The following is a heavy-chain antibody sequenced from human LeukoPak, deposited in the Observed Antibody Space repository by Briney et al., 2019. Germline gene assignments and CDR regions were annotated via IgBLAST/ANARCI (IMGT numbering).Heavy chain of an antibody. V-gene: IGHV4-4*07. Sequence: SETLSLTCTVSGGSISSYYWSWIRQPAGKGLEWIGRIYTSGSTNYNPSLKSRVTMSVDTSKNQFSLKLSSVTAADTAVYYCARVFRTTTYYYYYYMDVWGKGTTVTVSS. D-gene: IGHD1-1*01. CDR2: IYTSGST. J-gene: IGHJ6*03. CDR3: ARVFRTTTYYYYYYMDV. CDR1: GGSISSYY.